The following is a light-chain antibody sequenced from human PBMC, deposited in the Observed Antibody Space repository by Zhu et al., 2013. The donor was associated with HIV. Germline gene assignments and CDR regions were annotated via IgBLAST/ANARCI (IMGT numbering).Light chain of an antibody. CDR3: HHYGDLPYS. J-gene: IGKJ2*03. CDR1: QSISSSS. V-gene: IGKV3-20*01. CDR2: ATS. Sequence: EAALTQSPDTLSLSPGERATLSCRASQSISSSSLAWYQQKPGQPPRLFIYATSRRATDIPDRFSGSGSGTDFTLTISRLEPEDFAVYYCHHYGDLPYSFGQGTKLEIK.